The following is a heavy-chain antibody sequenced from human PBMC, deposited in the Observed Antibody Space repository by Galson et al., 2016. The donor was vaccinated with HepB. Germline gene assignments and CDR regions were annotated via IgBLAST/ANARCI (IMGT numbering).Heavy chain of an antibody. Sequence: SVKVSCKASGYTFTNFGLTWVRQAPGQGLEWMGWINPYNGSTYYAQKFRGRVSLTTDTSTRTAYMEMRSLRSDDTAVYYCARDLAVATLGSWGQGTLVTVSS. CDR3: ARDLAVATLGS. J-gene: IGHJ5*02. V-gene: IGHV1-18*01. D-gene: IGHD5-12*01. CDR2: INPYNGST. CDR1: GYTFTNFG.